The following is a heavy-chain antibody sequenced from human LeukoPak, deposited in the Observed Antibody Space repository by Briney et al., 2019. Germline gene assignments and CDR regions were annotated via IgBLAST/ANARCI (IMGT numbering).Heavy chain of an antibody. Sequence: SVKVSCKASGGTFSSPAIAWVRQAPGQGPEWMGGSVPISGIADYAQKFQGRVTITADESTSTAYMELRSLTSDDTAVYYCARGLQYQLLKALRYYYMDVWGEGTTVTVSS. J-gene: IGHJ6*03. CDR1: GGTFSSPA. CDR3: ARGLQYQLLKALRYYYMDV. CDR2: SVPISGIA. V-gene: IGHV1-69*01. D-gene: IGHD2-2*01.